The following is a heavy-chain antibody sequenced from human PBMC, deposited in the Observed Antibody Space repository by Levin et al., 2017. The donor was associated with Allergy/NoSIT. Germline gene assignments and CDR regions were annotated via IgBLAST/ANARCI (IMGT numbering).Heavy chain of an antibody. CDR3: LWNYVNAFDI. J-gene: IGHJ3*02. CDR2: IKSKTDGGTT. CDR1: GFTFRNAW. Sequence: LSLTCAASGFTFRNAWMSWVRQAPGKGLEWVGRIKSKTDGGTTDYAAPVKGRFTISRDDSKNTLYLQMNSLKTEDTAVYYCLWNYVNAFDIWGQGTMVTVSS. V-gene: IGHV3-15*01. D-gene: IGHD1-7*01.